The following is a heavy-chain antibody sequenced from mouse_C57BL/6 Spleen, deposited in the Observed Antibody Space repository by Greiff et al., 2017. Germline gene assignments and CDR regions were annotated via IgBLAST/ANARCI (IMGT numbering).Heavy chain of an antibody. Sequence: EVQLQQSGTVLARPGASVKMSCKTSGYTFTSYWMHWVKQRPGQGLEWRGAIYPGNSDTSYNQKFKGKAKLTAVTSASTAYMELSSLTNEDSAVYYCSYDGYYGGFAYWGQGTLVTVSA. J-gene: IGHJ3*01. CDR2: IYPGNSDT. CDR3: SYDGYYGGFAY. V-gene: IGHV1-5*01. D-gene: IGHD2-3*01. CDR1: GYTFTSYW.